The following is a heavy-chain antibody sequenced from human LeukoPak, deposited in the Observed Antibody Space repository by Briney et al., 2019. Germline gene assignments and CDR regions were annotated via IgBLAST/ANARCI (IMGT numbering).Heavy chain of an antibody. CDR1: GFTFNNYA. CDR3: AKLVTIFGATPRNYFDY. V-gene: IGHV3-23*01. D-gene: IGHD3-3*01. CDR2: LGGSGTST. Sequence: GGSLRLSCAASGFTFNNYAMSWVRQAPGKGLEWVSVLGGSGTSTYYADSVKGRFTISRDNSKNTLYLQMNSLRAEDTAVYYCAKLVTIFGATPRNYFDYWGQGTLVTVSS. J-gene: IGHJ4*02.